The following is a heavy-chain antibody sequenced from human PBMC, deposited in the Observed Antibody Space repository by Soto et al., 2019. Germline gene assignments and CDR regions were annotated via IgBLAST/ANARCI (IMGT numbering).Heavy chain of an antibody. D-gene: IGHD3-10*01. V-gene: IGHV1-3*01. CDR1: GYTFTSYA. J-gene: IGHJ3*02. Sequence: ASVKVSCKASGYTFTSYAMHWVRQAPGQRLEWMGWINAGNGNTKYSQKFQGRVTITRDTSASTAYMELSSLRSEDTAVYYCATITMVRGVISPDAFDIWGQGTMVTVSS. CDR2: INAGNGNT. CDR3: ATITMVRGVISPDAFDI.